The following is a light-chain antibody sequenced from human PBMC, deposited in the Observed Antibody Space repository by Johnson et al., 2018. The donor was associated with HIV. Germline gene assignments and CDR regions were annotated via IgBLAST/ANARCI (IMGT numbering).Light chain of an antibody. J-gene: IGLJ1*01. CDR3: AAWDDSLNGSYV. Sequence: QSVLTQPPSVSAAPGQKVTVSCSGSSSNIGSNTVNWYQQLPGTAPKLLIYRNNQRPSGVPDRFSGSNSGTSASLAIRGLPAEDEADYYCAAWDDSLNGSYVFGTGTKVTVL. V-gene: IGLV1-44*01. CDR1: SSNIGSNT. CDR2: RNN.